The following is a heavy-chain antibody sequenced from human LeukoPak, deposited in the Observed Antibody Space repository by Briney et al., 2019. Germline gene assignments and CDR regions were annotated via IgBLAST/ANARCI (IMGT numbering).Heavy chain of an antibody. Sequence: GGSLRLSCAASGFTFSSYWMHWVRQAPGKGLVWVSRINSDGSSTSYADSVKGRFTISRDNAKNTLCLQMNSLRAEDTAVYYCARETGSGYGMDVWGQGTTVTVSS. V-gene: IGHV3-74*01. CDR2: INSDGSST. J-gene: IGHJ6*02. CDR3: ARETGSGYGMDV. CDR1: GFTFSSYW. D-gene: IGHD3-10*01.